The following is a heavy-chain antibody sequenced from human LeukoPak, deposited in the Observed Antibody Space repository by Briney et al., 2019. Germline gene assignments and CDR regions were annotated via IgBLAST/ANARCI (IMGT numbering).Heavy chain of an antibody. CDR2: ISGNGGIA. J-gene: IGHJ4*02. CDR3: AKGYCSSASCYPYYFDY. CDR1: GFTFSDFA. D-gene: IGHD2-2*01. Sequence: GGSLRLSCTASGFTFSDFAMSWVRQAPGKGLEWVSSISGNGGIAYYTDSVKGRFSISRDNSKNTVYLQMNSLGAEDTALYYCAKGYCSSASCYPYYFDYWGQGTLVTVSS. V-gene: IGHV3-23*01.